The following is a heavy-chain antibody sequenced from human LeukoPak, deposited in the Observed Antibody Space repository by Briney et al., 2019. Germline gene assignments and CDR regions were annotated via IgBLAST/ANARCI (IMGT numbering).Heavy chain of an antibody. J-gene: IGHJ4*02. CDR3: ARDLRPPASTMVRGVITY. CDR1: GFTFSSYA. Sequence: GGSLRLSCAASGFTFSSYAMHWVRQAPGKGLEWVAVISYDGSNKYYADSVKGRFTISRDNSKNTLYLQMNSLRAEDTAVYYCARDLRPPASTMVRGVITYWGQGTLVTVSS. V-gene: IGHV3-30-3*01. D-gene: IGHD3-10*01. CDR2: ISYDGSNK.